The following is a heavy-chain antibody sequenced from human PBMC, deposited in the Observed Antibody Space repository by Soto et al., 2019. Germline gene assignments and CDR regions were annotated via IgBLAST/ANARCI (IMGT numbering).Heavy chain of an antibody. CDR2: IYYSGST. V-gene: IGHV4-31*01. Sequence: QVQLQESGPGLVKPSQTLSLTCTVSGGSISSGGYYWSWIRQHPGKGLEWIGYIYYSGSTYYNPSHETLFTVSLDTSKNHFSLKLSSVTAAYTAVHNCARSLDYWGQGTLVTVSS. CDR3: ARSLDY. J-gene: IGHJ4*02. CDR1: GGSISSGGYY.